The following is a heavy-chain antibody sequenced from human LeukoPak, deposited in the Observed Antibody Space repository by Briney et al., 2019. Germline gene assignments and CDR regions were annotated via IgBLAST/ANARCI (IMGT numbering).Heavy chain of an antibody. CDR2: IYYSGST. CDR1: GGSISSYY. D-gene: IGHD6-13*01. Sequence: SETLSLTCTVSGGSISSYYWNWIRQPPGKGLEWIGYIYYSGSTNYNPSLKSRVTISVDTSKNQFSLKLSSVTAADTAVYYCARYSSSWYGYYYYYMDVWGKGTTVTVSS. V-gene: IGHV4-59*01. J-gene: IGHJ6*03. CDR3: ARYSSSWYGYYYYYMDV.